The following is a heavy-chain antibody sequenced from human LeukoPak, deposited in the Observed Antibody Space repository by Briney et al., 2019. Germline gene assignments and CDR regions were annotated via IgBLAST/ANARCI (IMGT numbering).Heavy chain of an antibody. Sequence: GESLKISCKGSGYSFTSYWIGWVRQMPGKGLEWMGIIYPGDSDTGYSPSFQGQVTISADKSISTAYLQWSSLKASDTAMYYCARFRGYDFWSGYFRWFDPWGQGTLVTVSS. J-gene: IGHJ5*02. D-gene: IGHD3-3*01. CDR3: ARFRGYDFWSGYFRWFDP. CDR1: GYSFTSYW. V-gene: IGHV5-51*01. CDR2: IYPGDSDT.